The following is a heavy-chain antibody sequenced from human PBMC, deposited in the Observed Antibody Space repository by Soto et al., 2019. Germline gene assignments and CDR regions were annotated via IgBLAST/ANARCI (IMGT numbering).Heavy chain of an antibody. CDR2: IYYSGST. CDR3: ARSQGLLPVVYYYYYGMDV. V-gene: IGHV4-31*03. J-gene: IGHJ6*02. CDR1: GGSISSGGYY. D-gene: IGHD2-15*01. Sequence: SETLSLTCTVSGGSISSGGYYWSWIRQHPGKGLEWIGYIYYSGSTYYNPSLKSRVTISVDTSKNQFSLKPSSVTAADTAVYYCARSQGLLPVVYYYYYGMDVWGQGTTVTVSS.